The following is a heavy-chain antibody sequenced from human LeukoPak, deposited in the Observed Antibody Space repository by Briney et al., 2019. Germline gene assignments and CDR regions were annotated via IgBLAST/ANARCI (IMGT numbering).Heavy chain of an antibody. J-gene: IGHJ5*02. CDR2: ISSSSTII. Sequence: GGSLRLSCAASGFTFSSYSMNWVRQAPGKGLEWVSYISSSSTIIYYADSVKGRFTISRDNAKNTLNLQMNSLRAEDTAVYYCARDLGQYYDTSDNWFDPWGQGTLVTVSS. CDR1: GFTFSSYS. V-gene: IGHV3-48*04. D-gene: IGHD3-22*01. CDR3: ARDLGQYYDTSDNWFDP.